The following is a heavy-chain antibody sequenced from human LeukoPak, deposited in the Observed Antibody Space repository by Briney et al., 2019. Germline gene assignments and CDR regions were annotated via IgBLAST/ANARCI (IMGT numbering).Heavy chain of an antibody. CDR3: ARKKGIGGSGSYFHWYFDL. D-gene: IGHD3-10*01. J-gene: IGHJ2*01. CDR2: IYYSGST. Sequence: SETLSLTCTVSGGSISSYYWSWIRQPPGKGLEWIGYIYYSGSTNYNPSLKSRVTISVDTSKNQFSLKPSSVTAADTAVYYCARKKGIGGSGSYFHWYFDLWGRGTLVTVSS. V-gene: IGHV4-59*01. CDR1: GGSISSYY.